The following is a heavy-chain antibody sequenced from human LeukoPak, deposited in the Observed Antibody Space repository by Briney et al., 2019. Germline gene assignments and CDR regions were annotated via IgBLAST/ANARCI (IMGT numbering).Heavy chain of an antibody. D-gene: IGHD6-19*01. CDR1: GGSTSSYY. CDR3: ARASSGSRGHYYYGMDV. CDR2: IYYSGST. Sequence: SETLSLTCTVSGGSTSSYYWSWIRQPPGKGLEWIGYIYYSGSTNYNPSLKSRVTISVDTSKNQFSLKLSSVTAADTAVYYCARASSGSRGHYYYGMDVWGQGTTVTVSS. V-gene: IGHV4-59*01. J-gene: IGHJ6*02.